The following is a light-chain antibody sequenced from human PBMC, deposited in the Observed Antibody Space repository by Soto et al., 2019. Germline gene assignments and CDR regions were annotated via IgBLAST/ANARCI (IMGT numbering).Light chain of an antibody. CDR2: EVS. Sequence: QSVLTQPPSASGSPGQSVTISCTGTSSDVGGYNYVSWYQQHPGKAPKLMIYEVSKRPSGVPERFSGSKSGNTASLTVSGLQAEDEADFYCSSYAGSNNVLFGGGTKLTVL. V-gene: IGLV2-8*01. CDR1: SSDVGGYNY. CDR3: SSYAGSNNVL. J-gene: IGLJ2*01.